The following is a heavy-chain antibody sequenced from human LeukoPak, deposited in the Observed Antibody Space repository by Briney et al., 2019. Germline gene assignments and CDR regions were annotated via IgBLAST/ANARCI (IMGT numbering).Heavy chain of an antibody. V-gene: IGHV3-23*01. J-gene: IGHJ5*02. CDR1: GFTFSDCW. D-gene: IGHD3-22*01. Sequence: GGSLRLSCSASGFTFSDCWMMWVRQAPGKGLEWVSAISNDGGGTTYADFVKGRFTISRGNSKNTLFLQMNSLRAEDTALYYCAKGSSGYFADLWGQGTLVTVSS. CDR3: AKGSSGYFADL. CDR2: ISNDGGGT.